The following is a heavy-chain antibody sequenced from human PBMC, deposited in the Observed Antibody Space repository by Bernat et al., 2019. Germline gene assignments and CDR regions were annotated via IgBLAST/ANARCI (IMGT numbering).Heavy chain of an antibody. D-gene: IGHD3-3*01. J-gene: IGHJ4*02. CDR1: GFTVSSNY. Sequence: EVQLVESGGGLIQPGGSLRLSCAASGFTVSSNYMSWVRQAPGKGLEWVSVIYSGGSTYYADSVKGRFTISRDNSKNTLYLQINSLKTEDTAVYYCAKGTEAYDFWSGFPTGRLDYWGQGTRLTVSS. CDR3: AKGTEAYDFWSGFPTGRLDY. V-gene: IGHV3-66*03. CDR2: IYSGGST.